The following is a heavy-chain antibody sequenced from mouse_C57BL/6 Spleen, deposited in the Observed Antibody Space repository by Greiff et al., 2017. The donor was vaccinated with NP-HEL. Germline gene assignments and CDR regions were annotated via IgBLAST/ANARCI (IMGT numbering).Heavy chain of an antibody. D-gene: IGHD2-2*01. V-gene: IGHV5-17*01. CDR1: GFTFSDYG. CDR2: ISSGSSTI. J-gene: IGHJ1*03. Sequence: EVMLVESGGGLVKPGGSLKLSCAASGFTFSDYGMHWVRQAPEKGLEWVAYISSGSSTIYYADTVKGRFTISRDNAKNTLFLQMTSLRSEDTAMYYCARMVTPRLYFDVWGTGTTVTVSS. CDR3: ARMVTPRLYFDV.